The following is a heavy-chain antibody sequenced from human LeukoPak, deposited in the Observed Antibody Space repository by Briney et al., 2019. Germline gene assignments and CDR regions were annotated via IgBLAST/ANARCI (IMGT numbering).Heavy chain of an antibody. CDR3: ARQGDGYYYMDV. V-gene: IGHV4-39*01. CDR1: GGSISSSSYY. CDR2: IYYSGST. D-gene: IGHD3-10*01. Sequence: PSETLSLTCTVSGGSISSSSYYWGWIRQPPGKGLEWIGSIYYSGSTYYNPSLKSRVTISVDTSKNQFYLKLSSVTAADTAVYYCARQGDGYYYMDVWGKGTTVTVSS. J-gene: IGHJ6*03.